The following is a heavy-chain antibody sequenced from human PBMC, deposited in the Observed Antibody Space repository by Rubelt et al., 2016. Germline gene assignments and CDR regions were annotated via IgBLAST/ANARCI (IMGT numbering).Heavy chain of an antibody. D-gene: IGHD6-13*01. J-gene: IGHJ4*02. V-gene: IGHV3-23*04. CDR2: ISVSGGST. CDR1: GFTFSTYA. Sequence: EVQLVESGGGLVQPGGSLRLSCAASGFTFSTYAMSWVRQAPGEGLEWVSSISVSGGSTYYVDSVKGRFTISRDNSKNTLYLQMTSLRAEDTAVYYCAMMSSSSWSRWGQGTLVTVSS. CDR3: AMMSSSSWSR.